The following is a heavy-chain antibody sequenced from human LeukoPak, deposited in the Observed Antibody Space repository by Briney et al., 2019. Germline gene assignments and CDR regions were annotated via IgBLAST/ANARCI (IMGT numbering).Heavy chain of an antibody. CDR1: GGSFSGYY. V-gene: IGHV4-34*01. CDR3: ARDSGYDYRTFYYYYGMDV. J-gene: IGHJ6*02. D-gene: IGHD5-12*01. Sequence: PSETLSLTCAVYGGSFSGYYWSWIRQPPGKGLEWIGEINHSGSTNYNPSLKSRVTISVDTSKNQFSLKLSSVTAADTAVYYCARDSGYDYRTFYYYYGMDVWGQGTTVTVSS. CDR2: INHSGST.